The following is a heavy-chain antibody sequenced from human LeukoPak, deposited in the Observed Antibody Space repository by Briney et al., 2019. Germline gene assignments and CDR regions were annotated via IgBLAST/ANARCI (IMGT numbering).Heavy chain of an antibody. CDR3: KMGDGSPPLGQ. D-gene: IGHD5-24*01. CDR1: GFTFSNYV. Sequence: GGSLRLSCAASGFTFSNYVLGWVRQAPGEGLQWVSAISGSGGSTYYADSVKGRFTISRDNSGNTLYLQMNSLRAEDTAVYYCKMGDGSPPLGQWGQGTLVTVSS. CDR2: ISGSGGST. J-gene: IGHJ4*02. V-gene: IGHV3-23*01.